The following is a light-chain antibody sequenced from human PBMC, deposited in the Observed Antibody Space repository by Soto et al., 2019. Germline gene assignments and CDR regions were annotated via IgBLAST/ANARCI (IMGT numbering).Light chain of an antibody. V-gene: IGKV1-33*01. CDR3: QHFDNLPLS. CDR1: QDISNY. J-gene: IGKJ3*01. CDR2: DAS. Sequence: DIQMTQSPPSLSASVGDRVTITCQASQDISNYLNWYQQKLGKAPKLLIYDASNLETGVPSRFSGSGSGTYFTFTITSLQPEDSATYYCQHFDNLPLSFGPGTKVHIK.